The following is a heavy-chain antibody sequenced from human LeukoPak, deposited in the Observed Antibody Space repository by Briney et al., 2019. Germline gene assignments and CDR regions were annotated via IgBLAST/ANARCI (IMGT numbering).Heavy chain of an antibody. V-gene: IGHV4-34*01. Sequence: MASETLSLTCAVYGASFNTYYWPWLRQSPDKGLEWLGEVKHDGDTNVNPSLRSRVVMSVDASKNQFSLKMTSGTAADTAIYFCARGPVALPNDRLSLFFDFWGQGTLVTVS. CDR2: VKHDGDT. J-gene: IGHJ5*01. CDR1: GASFNTYY. D-gene: IGHD2-8*01. CDR3: ARGPVALPNDRLSLFFDF.